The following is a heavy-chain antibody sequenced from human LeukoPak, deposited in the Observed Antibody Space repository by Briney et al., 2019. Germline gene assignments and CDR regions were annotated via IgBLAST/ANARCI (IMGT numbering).Heavy chain of an antibody. CDR2: IYYSGST. J-gene: IGHJ3*02. D-gene: IGHD6-6*01. Sequence: SETLSLTCTVSGGSISSYYWSWIRQFPGKGLEWIGYIYYSGSTNYTPSLKSRVTISVDTSKNQFSLKLSSVTAADTAVYYCARSSIAARPSDAFDIWGQGTMVTVSS. V-gene: IGHV4-59*01. CDR3: ARSSIAARPSDAFDI. CDR1: GGSISSYY.